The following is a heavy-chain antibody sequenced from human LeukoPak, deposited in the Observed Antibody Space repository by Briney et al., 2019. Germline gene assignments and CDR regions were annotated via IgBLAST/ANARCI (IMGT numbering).Heavy chain of an antibody. CDR1: GFTFSSYW. Sequence: GGSLRLSCAASGFTFSSYWMHWVRQAPGKGLVWVSRIDSDGSGTVYADSVMGRFTISRDNAKNTLYLQMNSLRAEDTAVYYCARGDVDTADPFDYRGQGTLVTVYS. CDR3: ARGDVDTADPFDY. D-gene: IGHD5-18*01. CDR2: IDSDGSGT. J-gene: IGHJ4*02. V-gene: IGHV3-74*01.